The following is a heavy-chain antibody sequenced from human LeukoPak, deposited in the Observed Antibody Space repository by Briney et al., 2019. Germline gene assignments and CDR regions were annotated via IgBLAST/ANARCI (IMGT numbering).Heavy chain of an antibody. CDR1: GFTFSDYY. CDR3: AGDARPKLPWFGKTPVGDY. D-gene: IGHD3-10*01. Sequence: SGVSLRLSCAASGFTFSDYYMSWIRQAPGKGLDWVSYISSSGSTIYYADSVKGRFTISRDNAKNSLYLQMNSLRAEDTAVYYCAGDARPKLPWFGKTPVGDYWGQGTLVTVSS. V-gene: IGHV3-11*01. J-gene: IGHJ4*02. CDR2: ISSSGSTI.